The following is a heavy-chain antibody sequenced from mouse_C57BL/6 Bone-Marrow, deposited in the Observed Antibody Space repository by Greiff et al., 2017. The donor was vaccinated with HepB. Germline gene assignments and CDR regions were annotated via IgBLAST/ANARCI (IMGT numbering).Heavy chain of an antibody. Sequence: QVQLQQPGAELVKPGASVKLSCKASGYTFTSYWMQWVNQRPGQGLEWIGEIDPSDSYTNYNQKFKGKATLTVDTSSSTAYMQLSSLTSEDSAVYYCASYPFAYWGQGTLVTVSA. CDR2: IDPSDSYT. CDR3: ASYPFAY. CDR1: GYTFTSYW. V-gene: IGHV1-50*01. J-gene: IGHJ3*01.